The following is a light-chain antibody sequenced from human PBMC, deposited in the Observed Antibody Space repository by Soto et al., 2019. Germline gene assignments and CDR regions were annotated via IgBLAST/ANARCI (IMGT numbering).Light chain of an antibody. CDR3: QQRSDSIT. CDR1: RSVTTH. V-gene: IGKV3-11*01. Sequence: EIVLTQSPATLSLSPGERATLSCWASRSVTTHLAWFQQRPGQTPRLLIYDASTGAPGIPARFSGRGSGADFTLTISSLEPEDFAVYYCQQRSDSITFGQGTRLEIK. J-gene: IGKJ5*01. CDR2: DAS.